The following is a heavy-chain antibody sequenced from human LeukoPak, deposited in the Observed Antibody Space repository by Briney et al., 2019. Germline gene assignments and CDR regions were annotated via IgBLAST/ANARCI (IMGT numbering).Heavy chain of an antibody. Sequence: SETLSLTCTVSGGSISSYYWIWIRQPPGKGLEWIGYIYYSGSTNYNPSLKSRVTISVDTSKNQFSLKLSSVTAADTSMYYCAIHVSFRGVRPVVAFDYWGQGTLVTVSS. V-gene: IGHV4-59*08. D-gene: IGHD3-10*01. CDR3: AIHVSFRGVRPVVAFDY. CDR2: IYYSGST. J-gene: IGHJ4*02. CDR1: GGSISSYY.